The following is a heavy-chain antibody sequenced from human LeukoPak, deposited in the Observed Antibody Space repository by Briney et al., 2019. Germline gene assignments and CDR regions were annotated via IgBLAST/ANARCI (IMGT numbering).Heavy chain of an antibody. CDR1: GFTFSAYE. J-gene: IGHJ5*02. Sequence: GGSLRLSCAASGFTFSAYEMNWVRQAPGKGLEWISYITSSGSTIYYADSVKGRFTISRDNAKNSLYLQMNSLRDEDTAVYYCARRVSTGNTYNWFDPWGQGTLVTVSS. CDR2: ITSSGSTI. V-gene: IGHV3-48*03. D-gene: IGHD3-9*01. CDR3: ARRVSTGNTYNWFDP.